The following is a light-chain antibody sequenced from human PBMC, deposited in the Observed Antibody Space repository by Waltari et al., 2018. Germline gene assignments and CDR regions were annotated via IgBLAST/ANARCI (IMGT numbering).Light chain of an antibody. J-gene: IGKJ1*01. CDR2: DAS. CDR1: QTIITW. V-gene: IGKV1-5*01. Sequence: DIQMTQSPSTLSAYVVDTVTITCRASQTIITWLAWYQQKPGKAPKLLIYDASTLESGVPSRFSGSGSGTEFTLTISSLQPLDFAVYYCQQYNTYPWTFGQGTQVEI. CDR3: QQYNTYPWT.